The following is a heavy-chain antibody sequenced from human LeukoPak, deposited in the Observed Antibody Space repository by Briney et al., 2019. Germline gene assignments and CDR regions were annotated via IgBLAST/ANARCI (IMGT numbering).Heavy chain of an antibody. CDR3: ARHSSRYCSGGSCYFPFFDNWFDP. J-gene: IGHJ5*02. CDR1: GFTFSSYSMN. Sequence: GSLRLSCAASGFTFSSYSMNWVRQPPGKGLEWIGSIYYSGSTYYNPSLKSRVTISVDTSKNQFSLKLSSVTAADTAVYYCARHSSRYCSGGSCYFPFFDNWFDPWGQGTLVTVSS. D-gene: IGHD2-15*01. CDR2: IYYSGST. V-gene: IGHV4-39*01.